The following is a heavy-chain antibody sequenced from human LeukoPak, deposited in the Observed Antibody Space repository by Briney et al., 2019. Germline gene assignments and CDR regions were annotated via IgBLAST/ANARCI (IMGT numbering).Heavy chain of an antibody. V-gene: IGHV3-66*01. Sequence: QPGGSLRLSCAASGFTVRGKYMIWVREPPGRGREGVAIILPGSNTYYADSVPASFTISRNNAKNTEYLHIHSLTAEATAVYYCASDRVEGYYGLDVWGQGTTVPVSS. J-gene: IGHJ6*02. CDR3: ASDRVEGYYGLDV. CDR2: ILPGSNT. D-gene: IGHD3-10*01. CDR1: GFTVRGKY.